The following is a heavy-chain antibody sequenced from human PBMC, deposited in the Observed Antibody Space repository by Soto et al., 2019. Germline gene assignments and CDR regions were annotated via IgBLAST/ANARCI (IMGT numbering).Heavy chain of an antibody. J-gene: IGHJ4*02. CDR1: GFTLSSYS. V-gene: IGHV3-21*01. Sequence: EVQLVESGGGLVKPGGSLRLSCAASGFTLSSYSMNWVRQAPGKGLEWVSSISSSSSYIYYADSVKGRFTISRDNAKNSLYLQMNSLRAEDTAVYYCARDWGGEGTLDYWGQGTLVTVSS. CDR2: ISSSSSYI. CDR3: ARDWGGEGTLDY. D-gene: IGHD3-16*01.